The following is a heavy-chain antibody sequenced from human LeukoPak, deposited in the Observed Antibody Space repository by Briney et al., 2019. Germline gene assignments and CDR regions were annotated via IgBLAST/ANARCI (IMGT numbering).Heavy chain of an antibody. CDR3: ARDKLVGATYFDY. Sequence: PSETLSLTCTVSGGSISSSTYYWGWIRQPPEKGLEWIGSIYYSGSTYYSPSLKSRATISVDTSKNQFSLKLSSVTAADTAVYYCARDKLVGATYFDYRGQGTLVTVSS. J-gene: IGHJ4*02. CDR1: GGSISSSTYY. D-gene: IGHD1-26*01. V-gene: IGHV4-39*07. CDR2: IYYSGST.